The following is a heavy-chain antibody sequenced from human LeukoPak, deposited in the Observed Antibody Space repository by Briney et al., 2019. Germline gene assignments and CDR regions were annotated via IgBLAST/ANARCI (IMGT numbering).Heavy chain of an antibody. CDR1: GFTFSDYY. CDR3: ARDLVAVAGRDY. Sequence: KTGGSLRFSCAASGFTFSDYYMSWIRQAPGKGLEWVSYISSSGSTIYYADSVKGRFTISRDNAKNSLYLQMNSLRAEDTAVYYCARDLVAVAGRDYWGQGTLVTVSS. J-gene: IGHJ4*02. V-gene: IGHV3-11*01. CDR2: ISSSGSTI. D-gene: IGHD6-19*01.